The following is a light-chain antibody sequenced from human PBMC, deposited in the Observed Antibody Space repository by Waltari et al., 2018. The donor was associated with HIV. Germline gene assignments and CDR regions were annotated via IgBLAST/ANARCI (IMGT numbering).Light chain of an antibody. CDR2: AAS. Sequence: DIQMTQSPSSVSASVGDKVTITCRASQSSSTYLNWYQQKPGKAPEVLIYAASSLQSGVPSRFSGSGSGTDFTLTIHNLQPEDLATYYCQQTFTTPWTFGQGTKVQIK. CDR3: QQTFTTPWT. J-gene: IGKJ1*01. V-gene: IGKV1-39*01. CDR1: QSSSTY.